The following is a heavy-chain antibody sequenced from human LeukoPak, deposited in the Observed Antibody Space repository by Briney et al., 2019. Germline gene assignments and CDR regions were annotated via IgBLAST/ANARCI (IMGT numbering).Heavy chain of an antibody. CDR1: GGSISSGTYY. D-gene: IGHD3-9*01. CDR3: ARLPPTYYDILTGSSPPYYFDY. Sequence: SETLSLTCTVSGGSISSGTYYWSWIRQPAGKGLEWIGRLYTRGTTNYNPALKSRVTISVDTSKNQFSLKLSSVTAADTAVYYCARLPPTYYDILTGSSPPYYFDYWGQGTLVTVSS. J-gene: IGHJ4*02. CDR2: LYTRGTT. V-gene: IGHV4-61*02.